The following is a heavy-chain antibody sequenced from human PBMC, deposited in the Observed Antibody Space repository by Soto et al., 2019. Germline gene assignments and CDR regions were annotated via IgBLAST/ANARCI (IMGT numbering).Heavy chain of an antibody. J-gene: IGHJ5*02. D-gene: IGHD1-1*01. CDR2: IYSGGST. V-gene: IGHV3-53*02. Sequence: EVQVVETGGGLIQPGGSLRLSCAVSGFTVSSNYMSWVRQPPGKGPEWVSDIYSGGSTYYADAVKGRFSISRNNTKNTLYLQMNSLRAEDTAVYYCARERDGNTPNWFDLWGQGTLVTVSS. CDR1: GFTVSSNY. CDR3: ARERDGNTPNWFDL.